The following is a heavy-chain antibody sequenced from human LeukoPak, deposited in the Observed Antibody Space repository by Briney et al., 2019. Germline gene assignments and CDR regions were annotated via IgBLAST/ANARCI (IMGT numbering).Heavy chain of an antibody. CDR1: GFSLSTSGVS. V-gene: IGHV2-5*02. Sequence: SGPTLVKPTQTLTLTCTFSGFSLSTSGVSVGWIRQPPGKALEWLALIYWDNDKRYSPSLKSRLTITKDTSKNQVVLTMTNMDPVDTATYYCAHRISGSGVIYYFPYWGQGTLVTVSS. D-gene: IGHD3-10*01. CDR3: AHRISGSGVIYYFPY. J-gene: IGHJ4*02. CDR2: IYWDNDK.